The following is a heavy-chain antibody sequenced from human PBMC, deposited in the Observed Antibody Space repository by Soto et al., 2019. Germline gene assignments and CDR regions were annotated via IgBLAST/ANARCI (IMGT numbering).Heavy chain of an antibody. V-gene: IGHV3-72*01. D-gene: IGHD6-25*01. CDR2: IKNKANSYTT. CDR3: ARVRLGVTTRLFDY. Sequence: GGSLRLSCAASGFTFSSYAMSWVRQAPGKGLEWVGRIKNKANSYTTEYAASVKGRFTISRDDSKNSLDLQMNSLKTEDTAVYYCARVRLGVTTRLFDYWGQGTLVTVSS. CDR1: GFTFSSYA. J-gene: IGHJ4*02.